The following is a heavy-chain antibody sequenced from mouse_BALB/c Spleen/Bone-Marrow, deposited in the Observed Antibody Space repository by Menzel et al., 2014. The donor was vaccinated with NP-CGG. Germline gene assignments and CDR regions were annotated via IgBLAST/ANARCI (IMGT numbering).Heavy chain of an antibody. J-gene: IGHJ2*01. V-gene: IGHV1S130*01. CDR2: IHPNSGNT. D-gene: IGHD4-1*01. CDR3: ARELGRGYYFDY. CDR1: GYTFTSSW. Sequence: QLQQSGSVLVRPGASVNLSCKASGYTFTSSWMHWAKQRPGQGLEWIGEIHPNSGNTNYNEKFKGKATLTVDTSSSTAYVDLSSLTSEDSAVYYCARELGRGYYFDYWGQGTTLTVSS.